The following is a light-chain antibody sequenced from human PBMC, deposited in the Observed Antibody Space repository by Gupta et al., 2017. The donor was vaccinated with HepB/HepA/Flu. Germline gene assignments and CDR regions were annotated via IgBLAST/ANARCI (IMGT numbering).Light chain of an antibody. CDR1: QSVSSY. CDR3: QQRSNWPPIT. V-gene: IGKV3-11*01. CDR2: DAS. Sequence: EIVLTQSRATLTLFPGDRATLSCRASQSVSSYLAWYQQKPGQAPRLLIYDASNRATGIPARFSGSGSGTDFTLTISSLEPEDFAVYYCQQRSNWPPITFGQGTRLEIK. J-gene: IGKJ5*01.